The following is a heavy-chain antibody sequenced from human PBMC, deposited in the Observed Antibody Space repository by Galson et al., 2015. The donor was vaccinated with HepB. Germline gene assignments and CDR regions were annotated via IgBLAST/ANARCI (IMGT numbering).Heavy chain of an antibody. D-gene: IGHD2-21*02. V-gene: IGHV3-74*01. J-gene: IGHJ5*02. CDR2: INRDGSGT. Sequence: SLRLSCAASGFTFNHYGMNWVRQAPGKGLEWVSRINRDGSGTACADSVKGRFTISRDNAKNTVYLQMNSLRAADTALYFCARDTEARVLTVGDNWFDAWGQGIMVTVSS. CDR3: ARDTEARVLTVGDNWFDA. CDR1: GFTFNHYG.